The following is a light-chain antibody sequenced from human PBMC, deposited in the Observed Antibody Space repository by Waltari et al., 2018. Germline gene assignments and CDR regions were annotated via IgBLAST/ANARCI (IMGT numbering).Light chain of an antibody. CDR3: QQYYEWPLT. V-gene: IGKV3D-15*01. Sequence: EIVMTPSPATLSVSPAERATLTCRASQGVSSTLARYQPKPGQPPRLLIYGASHWATGTPARFSGSGSGTEFTLAISSLQSEDFAVYYCQQYYEWPLTFGGGTKVEIK. J-gene: IGKJ4*01. CDR1: QGVSST. CDR2: GAS.